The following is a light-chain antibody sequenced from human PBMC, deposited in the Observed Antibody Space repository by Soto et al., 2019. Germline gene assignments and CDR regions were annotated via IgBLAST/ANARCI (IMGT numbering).Light chain of an antibody. J-gene: IGKJ1*01. V-gene: IGKV1-5*01. CDR2: QAS. CDR1: QSISNR. Sequence: DSPVSKYPAALSSSEGDRVTITCRASQSISNRLAWYQQKPGTAPKVLIYQASNLQVRVPSRFSGSRSGTEFTLTISRLQLADFAPYSCPQYNLYSFGHGTKVDIK. CDR3: PQYNLYS.